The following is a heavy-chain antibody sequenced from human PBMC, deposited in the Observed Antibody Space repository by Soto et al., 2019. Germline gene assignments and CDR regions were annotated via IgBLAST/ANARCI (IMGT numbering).Heavy chain of an antibody. J-gene: IGHJ6*02. V-gene: IGHV5-10-1*01. CDR2: IDPRDSYP. D-gene: IGHD4-17*01. Sequence: VSLKISRKGAGYNFDKYWVSGARQRPGKGLAWLGRIDPRDSYPNYSPSFKGHVPLPPDKSISTAYLQWSSLKASDTAMYYCATYMTTVTWGGMDYYYGMDVCGQGTTFTVSS. CDR1: GYNFDKYW. CDR3: ATYMTTVTWGGMDYYYGMDV.